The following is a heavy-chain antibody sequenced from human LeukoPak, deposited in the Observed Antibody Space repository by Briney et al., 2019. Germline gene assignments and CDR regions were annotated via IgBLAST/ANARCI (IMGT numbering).Heavy chain of an antibody. Sequence: PGRSLRLSCAASGFTFSSYGMHWVRQAPGKGLEWVAVISYDGSNKYYADSVKGRFTISRDNSKNTLYLQMNSLRAEDTAVYYCAKDRGYCSGGSCMRIDHWGQGTLVTVSS. D-gene: IGHD2-15*01. CDR2: ISYDGSNK. CDR1: GFTFSSYG. J-gene: IGHJ4*02. CDR3: AKDRGYCSGGSCMRIDH. V-gene: IGHV3-30*18.